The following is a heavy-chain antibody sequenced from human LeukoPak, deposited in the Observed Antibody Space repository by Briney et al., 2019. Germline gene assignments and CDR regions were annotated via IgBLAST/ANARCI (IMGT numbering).Heavy chain of an antibody. Sequence: GGSLRLSCAASGFTFSSYSMNWVRQAPGKGLEWVSSISSSSSYIYYADSVKGRFTISRDNAKNSLYLQMNSLRAEDTAVYYCARDHRSDCGGGSCGDYWGQGTLVTVSP. CDR1: GFTFSSYS. CDR2: ISSSSSYI. D-gene: IGHD2-15*01. V-gene: IGHV3-21*01. J-gene: IGHJ4*02. CDR3: ARDHRSDCGGGSCGDY.